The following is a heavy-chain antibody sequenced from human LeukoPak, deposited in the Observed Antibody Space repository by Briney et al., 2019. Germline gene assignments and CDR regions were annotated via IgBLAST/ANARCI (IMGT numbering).Heavy chain of an antibody. CDR1: GGTFSSYT. D-gene: IGHD3-10*01. V-gene: IGHV1-69*04. CDR3: ARDEYYGSGSYYLPFDC. Sequence: SVKVSCKASGGTFSSYTISWVRQAPGQGLEWMGRIIPILGIANYAQKFQGRVTITADKSTSTAYMELSSLRSEDTAVYYCARDEYYGSGSYYLPFDCWGQGTLVTVSS. J-gene: IGHJ4*02. CDR2: IIPILGIA.